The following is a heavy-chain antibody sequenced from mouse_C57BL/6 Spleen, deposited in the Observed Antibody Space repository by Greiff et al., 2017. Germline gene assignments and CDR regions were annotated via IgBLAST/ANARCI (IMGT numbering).Heavy chain of an antibody. CDR1: GFTFTDYY. CDR3: ARYYGSSGGYFDV. CDR2: IRNKANGYTT. J-gene: IGHJ1*03. Sequence: EVMLVESGGGLVQPGGSLSLSCAASGFTFTDYYMSWVRQPPGKALEWLGFIRNKANGYTTEYSASVKGRFTISRDNSQSILYLQMNALRAEDSATYYCARYYGSSGGYFDVWGTGTTVTVSS. D-gene: IGHD1-1*01. V-gene: IGHV7-3*01.